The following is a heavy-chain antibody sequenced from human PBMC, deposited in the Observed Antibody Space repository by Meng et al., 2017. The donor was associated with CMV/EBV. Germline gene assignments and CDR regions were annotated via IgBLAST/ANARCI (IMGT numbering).Heavy chain of an antibody. J-gene: IGHJ3*02. V-gene: IGHV1-69*05. CDR3: ATSMIVDYDAFDI. CDR2: IIPIFGTA. CDR1: GGTFSSYA. Sequence: SVKVSCKASGGTFSSYAISWVRQAPGQGLEWMGGIIPIFGTANYAQKFRGRVTITTDESTSTAYMELSSLRSEDTAVYYCATSMIVDYDAFDIWGQGTMVTVSS. D-gene: IGHD3-22*01.